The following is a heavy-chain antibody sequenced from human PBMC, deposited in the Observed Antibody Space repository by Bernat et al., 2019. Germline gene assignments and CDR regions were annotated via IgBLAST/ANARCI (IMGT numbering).Heavy chain of an antibody. D-gene: IGHD3-10*01. Sequence: EVQLVESGGGLVQPGGSLRLSCAASGFTFSSYSMNWVRQAPGKGLEWVSSISSSSSYIYYADSVKGRFTISRDNAKNSLYLQMNSLRAEDTAVYYCARRGVRGVKAPSDYWGQGTLVTVSS. CDR2: ISSSSSYI. CDR3: ARRGVRGVKAPSDY. V-gene: IGHV3-21*01. J-gene: IGHJ4*02. CDR1: GFTFSSYS.